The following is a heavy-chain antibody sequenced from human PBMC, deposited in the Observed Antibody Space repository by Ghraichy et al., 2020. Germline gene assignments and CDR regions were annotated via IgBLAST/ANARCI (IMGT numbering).Heavy chain of an antibody. Sequence: GGSLRLSCAASGVTVSREYMSWVRQAPGKGLEWVSVIYSGGNTYYADSVKGRFTISRDNSKNTVYLQMNSLRAEDTAIYFCARDVPDHYSYVWGTYRYTGACDHWGQGTLGTVSS. J-gene: IGHJ4*02. CDR2: IYSGGNT. CDR1: GVTVSREY. CDR3: ARDVPDHYSYVWGTYRYTGACDH. D-gene: IGHD3-16*02. V-gene: IGHV3-66*01.